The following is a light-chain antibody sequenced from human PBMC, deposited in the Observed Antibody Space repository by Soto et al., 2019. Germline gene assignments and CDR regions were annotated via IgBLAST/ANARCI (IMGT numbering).Light chain of an antibody. CDR1: QSVGRNY. V-gene: IGKV3-20*01. CDR2: DAS. J-gene: IGKJ1*01. CDR3: YQCAIPPLT. Sequence: EFVLTQSPGTLSFSPGDSATLSCRASQSVGRNYLLWYQQKRGLAPRLLIFDASTSAAGVPARFRGRGSGTDFTATIIRLEHDDFTGYSCYQCAIPPLTFGKETKVQV.